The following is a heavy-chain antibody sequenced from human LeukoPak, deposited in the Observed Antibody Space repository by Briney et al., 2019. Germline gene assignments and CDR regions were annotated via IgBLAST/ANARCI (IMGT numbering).Heavy chain of an antibody. J-gene: IGHJ3*02. CDR1: GGSISSYY. Sequence: SETLSLTCTVSGGSISSYYWSWIRQPPGKGLEWIGYIYNSGSTNYNPSLKSRVTISVDTSKNQFSLKLSSVTAADTAVYYCARDRNSGYVRVFDIWGQGTMVTVSS. V-gene: IGHV4-59*01. CDR2: IYNSGST. CDR3: ARDRNSGYVRVFDI. D-gene: IGHD5-12*01.